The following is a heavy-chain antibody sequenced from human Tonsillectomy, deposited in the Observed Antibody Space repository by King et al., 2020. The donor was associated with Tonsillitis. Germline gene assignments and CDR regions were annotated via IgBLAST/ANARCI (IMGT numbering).Heavy chain of an antibody. J-gene: IGHJ3*02. Sequence: VQLQESGPGLVKPSETLSLTCTVSGGSISSYYWSWIRQPPGKGLEWIGYIYYSGSTNYNPSLKSRVTISVDTSKNQFSLKLSSVTAADTAVYYCARLWERRDAFDIWAKGQWSPSLQ. CDR3: ARLWERRDAFDI. CDR2: IYYSGST. V-gene: IGHV4-59*08. CDR1: GGSISSYY. D-gene: IGHD1-1*01.